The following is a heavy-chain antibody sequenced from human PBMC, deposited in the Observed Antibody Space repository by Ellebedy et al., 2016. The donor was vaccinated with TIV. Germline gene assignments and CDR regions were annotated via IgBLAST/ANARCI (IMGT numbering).Heavy chain of an antibody. CDR3: TKVGWELAHFDY. D-gene: IGHD1-26*01. CDR2: ISYSGGT. CDR1: GGSISTYY. J-gene: IGHJ4*02. Sequence: SETLSLXXTVSGGSISTYYWSWIRQPPGKGLEWIGYISYSGGTNHYSSLKSRVTISVDTSKNQFSLTVSSVTAADTAVYYCTKVGWELAHFDYWGQGTLVTVSS. V-gene: IGHV4-59*12.